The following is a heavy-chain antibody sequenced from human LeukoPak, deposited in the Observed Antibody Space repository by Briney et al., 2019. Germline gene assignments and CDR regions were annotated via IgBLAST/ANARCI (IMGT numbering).Heavy chain of an antibody. CDR2: IIPIFGTA. CDR1: GGTFSSYA. D-gene: IGHD6-6*01. Sequence: SVKVSCKASGGTFSSYAISWVRQAPGQGLVRLGRIIPIFGTANYAQKFQGRVTITTDESTSTAYMELRSLKSEDTAVYYCARGSSSFGYYFDYWGQGTLVTVSS. V-gene: IGHV1-69*05. CDR3: ARGSSSFGYYFDY. J-gene: IGHJ4*02.